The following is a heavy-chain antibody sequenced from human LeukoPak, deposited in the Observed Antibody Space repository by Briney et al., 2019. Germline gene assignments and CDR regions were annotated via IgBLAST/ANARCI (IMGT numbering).Heavy chain of an antibody. CDR3: AQSPMILVLNSFDY. D-gene: IGHD3-22*01. CDR2: ISYDGSNK. Sequence: GGSLRLSCRASGFTFSSYGMHWFRQAPDKGLEWVALISYDGSNKYYADSVKGRFTISRDNSKNRLYLQMNSLRAEDTAVYSCAQSPMILVLNSFDYWGQGTLVTVSS. J-gene: IGHJ4*02. V-gene: IGHV3-30*03. CDR1: GFTFSSYG.